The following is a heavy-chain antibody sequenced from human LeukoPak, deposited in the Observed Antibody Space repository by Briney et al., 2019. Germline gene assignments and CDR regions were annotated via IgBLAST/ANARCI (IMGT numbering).Heavy chain of an antibody. D-gene: IGHD3-22*01. J-gene: IGHJ4*02. V-gene: IGHV4-59*12. CDR1: GGSISSYY. CDR3: ARVGVYDSSRRQFDY. CDR2: IYYSGST. Sequence: SETLSLTCTVSGGSISSYYWSWIRQPPGKGLEWIGYIYYSGSTNYNPSLKSRVTISVDTSKNQFSLKLSSVTAADTAVYYCARVGVYDSSRRQFDYWGQGTLVTVSS.